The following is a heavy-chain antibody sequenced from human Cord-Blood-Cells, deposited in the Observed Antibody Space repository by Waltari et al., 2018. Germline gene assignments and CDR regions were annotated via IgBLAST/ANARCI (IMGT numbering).Heavy chain of an antibody. V-gene: IGHV4-34*01. CDR2: INHSGST. CDR3: ARGGGIAAADAFDI. CDR1: GGSFSGYY. D-gene: IGHD6-13*01. J-gene: IGHJ3*02. Sequence: QVQLQQWGAGLLKPSETLSLTCAVYGGSFSGYYWSWIRQPPGKGLEWIGEINHSGSTNYNPSLKSRVTISVDTSKNQFSLKLSSVTAADTAVYYCARGGGIAAADAFDIWGQGTMVTVSS.